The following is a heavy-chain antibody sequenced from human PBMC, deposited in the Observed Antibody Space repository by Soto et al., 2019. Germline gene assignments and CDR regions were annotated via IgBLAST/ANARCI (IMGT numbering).Heavy chain of an antibody. Sequence: GGSLRLSCAASGCTFSSYAMHWVRQAPGKGLEYVSAISSNGGSTYYANSVKGRFTISRDNSKNTLYLQMGSLRAEDMAVYYCARDKEQLPKPPYYYYYMDVWGKGTTVTVSS. CDR2: ISSNGGST. CDR3: ARDKEQLPKPPYYYYYMDV. J-gene: IGHJ6*03. D-gene: IGHD6-6*01. CDR1: GCTFSSYA. V-gene: IGHV3-64*01.